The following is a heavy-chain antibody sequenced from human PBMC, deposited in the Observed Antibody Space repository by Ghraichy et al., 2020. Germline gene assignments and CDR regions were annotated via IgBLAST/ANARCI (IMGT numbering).Heavy chain of an antibody. CDR1: GFTFSSYA. J-gene: IGHJ4*02. D-gene: IGHD6-19*01. Sequence: GSLRLSCAASGFTFSSYAMHWVRQAPGKGLDWVAVMSYDGSNEYYADSVKGRFTISRDNSKNTLYLQMNSLRAEDTAVYYCARRTGPAGSGWLDYWGQGTLVTVSS. CDR2: MSYDGSNE. CDR3: ARRTGPAGSGWLDY. V-gene: IGHV3-30-3*01.